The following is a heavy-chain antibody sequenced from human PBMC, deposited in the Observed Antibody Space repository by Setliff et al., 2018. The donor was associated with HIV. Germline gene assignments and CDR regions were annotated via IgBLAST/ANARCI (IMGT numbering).Heavy chain of an antibody. J-gene: IGHJ6*02. Sequence: ASVKVSCKISGYSLTELSRHWVRQAPGKGLEWMGGFEPEYAETLYAQKFKGRVNMTVDTTTDTAYMELSGLRPDDTAVYYCATGFGAVTDYAMDVWGQGTTITVSS. CDR2: FEPEYAET. CDR1: GYSLTELS. CDR3: ATGFGAVTDYAMDV. D-gene: IGHD3-10*01. V-gene: IGHV1-24*01.